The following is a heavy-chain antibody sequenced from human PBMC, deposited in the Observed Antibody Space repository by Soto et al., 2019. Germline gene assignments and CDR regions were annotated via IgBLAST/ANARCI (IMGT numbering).Heavy chain of an antibody. CDR3: VRSSGRRQVGRYDYGLDV. D-gene: IGHD2-15*01. J-gene: IGHJ6*02. Sequence: QVHLVESGGGLVEPGGSLRLSCTGSGFALSDNYMTWIRQAPGKGLEWVSYSSSSGAYINYADSVKGRFTISRDNAYNSLYPQMDSLRAEDTAVYFCVRSSGRRQVGRYDYGLDVWGQGTTVTVSS. V-gene: IGHV3-11*06. CDR2: SSSSGAYI. CDR1: GFALSDNY.